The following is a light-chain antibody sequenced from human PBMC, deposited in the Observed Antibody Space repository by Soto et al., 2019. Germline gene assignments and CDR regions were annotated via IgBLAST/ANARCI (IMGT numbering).Light chain of an antibody. J-gene: IGKJ1*01. CDR2: DAS. V-gene: IGKV3-11*01. Sequence: EIELTQSPSTLSVSPGDRATLSCRASQSVSSYLNWYQQKPGQAPRLLIYDASSRDTGIPARFSGSGSGTDFTLTISSLQPEDFATYYCQQSSNSPLTFGQGTKLDIK. CDR3: QQSSNSPLT. CDR1: QSVSSY.